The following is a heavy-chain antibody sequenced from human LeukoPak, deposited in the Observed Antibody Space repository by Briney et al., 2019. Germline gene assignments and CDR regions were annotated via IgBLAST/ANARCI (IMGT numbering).Heavy chain of an antibody. CDR3: AKDSSGYYHDY. Sequence: GGSPRLSCAASGYTFNSQAMSWVRQPPGKGLEWVSAISGSGDGTYFADSVKGRFTISRDNSKNTLYLQMNSLRAEDTAVYYCAKDSSGYYHDYWGQGTLVSFSS. CDR1: GYTFNSQA. J-gene: IGHJ4*02. D-gene: IGHD3-22*01. CDR2: ISGSGDGT. V-gene: IGHV3-23*01.